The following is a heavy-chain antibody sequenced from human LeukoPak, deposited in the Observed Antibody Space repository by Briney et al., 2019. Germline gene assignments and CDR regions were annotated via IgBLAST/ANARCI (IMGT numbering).Heavy chain of an antibody. Sequence: SETLPLTCAVSGGSIRSSNWGSGARQPPGKGLEGIGEIYHSGRTNYNPSLKSRVTISVDKSKNQFSLKLSSVTAADTAVYYCARANHDYYYYYGMDVWGQGTTVTVSS. CDR3: ARANHDYYYYYGMDV. CDR2: IYHSGRT. CDR1: GGSIRSSNW. J-gene: IGHJ6*02. V-gene: IGHV4-4*02.